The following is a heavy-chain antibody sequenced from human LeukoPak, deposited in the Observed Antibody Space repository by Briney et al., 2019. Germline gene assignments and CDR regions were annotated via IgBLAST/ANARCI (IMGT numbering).Heavy chain of an antibody. D-gene: IGHD4-17*01. CDR3: ARGLRPTGPAYRDV. Sequence: SETLSLTCAVYGGSFSDYYWSWIRQPPGKGLEWIGEINHSGSTNYNPSLKSRVTISVDTSKNQFSLKLSSVTAADTAVYYCARGLRPTGPAYRDVWGKGTTVTVSS. CDR1: GGSFSDYY. CDR2: INHSGST. J-gene: IGHJ6*04. V-gene: IGHV4-34*01.